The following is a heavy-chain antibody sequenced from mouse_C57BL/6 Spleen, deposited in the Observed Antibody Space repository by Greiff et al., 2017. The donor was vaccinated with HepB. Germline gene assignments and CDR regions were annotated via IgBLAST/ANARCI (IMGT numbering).Heavy chain of an antibody. Sequence: EVNVVESGAELVKPGASVKLSCTASGFNIKDYYMHWVKQRTEQGLEWIGRIDPEDGETKYAPKFQGKATITADTSSNTAYLQLSSLTSEDTAVYYCARNYYYGSSYWYFDVWGTGTTVTVSS. CDR3: ARNYYYGSSYWYFDV. V-gene: IGHV14-2*01. CDR1: GFNIKDYY. CDR2: IDPEDGET. J-gene: IGHJ1*03. D-gene: IGHD1-1*01.